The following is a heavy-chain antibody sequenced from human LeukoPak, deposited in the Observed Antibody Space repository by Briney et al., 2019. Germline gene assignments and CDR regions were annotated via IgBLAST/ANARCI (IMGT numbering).Heavy chain of an antibody. V-gene: IGHV1-24*01. D-gene: IGHD3-9*01. CDR3: ATGYYDILTGYYTPAHFDY. J-gene: IGHJ4*02. CDR2: FDPEDGET. CDR1: GYTLTELS. Sequence: APVKVSCKVSGYTLTELSMHWVRQAPGKGLEWMGGFDPEDGETIYAQKFQGRVTMTEDTSTDTAYMELSSLRSEDTAVYYCATGYYDILTGYYTPAHFDYWGQGTLVTVSS.